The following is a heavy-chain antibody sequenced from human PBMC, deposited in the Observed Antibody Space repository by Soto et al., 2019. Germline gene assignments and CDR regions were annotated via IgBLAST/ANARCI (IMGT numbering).Heavy chain of an antibody. D-gene: IGHD3-10*01. J-gene: IGHJ4*02. V-gene: IGHV3-74*01. CDR1: GFTFSSYW. Sequence: GGSLRLSCAASGFTFSSYWMHWVRQAPGKGLVWVSRINSDGSSTSYADSVKGRFTISRDNAKNTLYLQMNSLRAEDTAVYYCARGAITMVRGVIITPYYWGQGTLVTVSS. CDR2: INSDGSST. CDR3: ARGAITMVRGVIITPYY.